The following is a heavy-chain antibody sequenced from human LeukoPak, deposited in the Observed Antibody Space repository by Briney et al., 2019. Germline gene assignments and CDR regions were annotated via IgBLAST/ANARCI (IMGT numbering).Heavy chain of an antibody. D-gene: IGHD3-22*01. CDR1: GGSFSGYY. V-gene: IGHV4-34*01. Sequence: SETLSLTCAVYGGSFSGYYWSWIRQPPGEGLEWIGEINHSGSTNYNPSLKSRVTISVDTSKNQFSLKLSSVTAADTAVYYCARGRRRSSGYYYGVFDYWGQGTLVTVSS. CDR2: INHSGST. CDR3: ARGRRRSSGYYYGVFDY. J-gene: IGHJ4*02.